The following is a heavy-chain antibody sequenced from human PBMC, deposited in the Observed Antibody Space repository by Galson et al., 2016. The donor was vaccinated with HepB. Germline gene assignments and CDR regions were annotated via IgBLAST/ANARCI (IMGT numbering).Heavy chain of an antibody. CDR2: INPNSGIA. Sequence: SVKVSCKASGFTFSDFYIQWVRQSPGQGLQWMGRINPNSGIAVYAVSFQGRVAMTADTSISTAYMELTWLKFDDTALYYCARASLFWNNRESDAFDVWGPGTMVTVSS. D-gene: IGHD3-3*01. V-gene: IGHV1-2*06. CDR1: GFTFSDFY. J-gene: IGHJ3*01. CDR3: ARASLFWNNRESDAFDV.